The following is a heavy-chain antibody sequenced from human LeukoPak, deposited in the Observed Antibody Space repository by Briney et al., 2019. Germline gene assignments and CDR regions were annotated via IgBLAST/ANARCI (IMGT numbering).Heavy chain of an antibody. D-gene: IGHD2-15*01. Sequence: EASVKVSCKASGGTFSSYAISWVRQAPGQGLEWMGRIIPILGIANYAQKFQGRVTITADKSTSTAYMELSSLRSEDTAVYYCAREGYCSGGSCYFKTRDWGQGTLVTVSS. J-gene: IGHJ4*02. CDR2: IIPILGIA. CDR3: AREGYCSGGSCYFKTRD. CDR1: GGTFSSYA. V-gene: IGHV1-69*04.